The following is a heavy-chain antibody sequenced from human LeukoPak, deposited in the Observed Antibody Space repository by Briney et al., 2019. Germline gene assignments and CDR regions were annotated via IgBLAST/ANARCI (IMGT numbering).Heavy chain of an antibody. CDR1: GYSFTSYW. CDR2: IYPGDSDT. CDR3: ARSATIFGVAQGPNWFDP. V-gene: IGHV5-51*01. J-gene: IGHJ5*02. Sequence: GESLKISCKGSGYSFTSYWIGWVRQMPGKGLEWMGIIYPGDSDTRYSPSFQGQVTISADKSISTAYLQWSSLKASDTAMYYCARSATIFGVAQGPNWFDPWGQGTLVTVSS. D-gene: IGHD3-3*01.